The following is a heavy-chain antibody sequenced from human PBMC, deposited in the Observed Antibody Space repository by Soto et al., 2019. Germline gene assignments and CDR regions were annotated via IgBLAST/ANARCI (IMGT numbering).Heavy chain of an antibody. CDR2: ISYDGSEK. Sequence: QVQLVESGGSVVQPGRSLRLSCAVSGFTFRTYGMHWVRQAPGKGLEWVAVISYDGSEKYYAESVKGRFTISRDYSKDTLYLQMNSLRAEDTAVYFCEKDSVRIALGGLLDHWGQGTLVTVSS. CDR3: EKDSVRIALGGLLDH. D-gene: IGHD6-19*01. V-gene: IGHV3-30*18. CDR1: GFTFRTYG. J-gene: IGHJ4*02.